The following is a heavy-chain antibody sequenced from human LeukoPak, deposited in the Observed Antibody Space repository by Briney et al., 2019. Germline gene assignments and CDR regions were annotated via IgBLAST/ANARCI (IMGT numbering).Heavy chain of an antibody. CDR3: ANVGGTGWRFFDY. V-gene: IGHV3-23*01. CDR1: GCTFTGYA. J-gene: IGHJ4*02. Sequence: GGSLRLSCVASGCTFTGYAMSWVRQAPGKGLEWVSVISGSGGTTYYADSVKGRFTISRDNSKNTLYLQMNSLRVEDTAVYYCANVGGTGWRFFDYWGQGTLVTVSS. CDR2: ISGSGGTT. D-gene: IGHD6-19*01.